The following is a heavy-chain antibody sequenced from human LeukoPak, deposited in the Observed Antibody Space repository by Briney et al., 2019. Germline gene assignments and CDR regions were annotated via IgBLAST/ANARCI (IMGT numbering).Heavy chain of an antibody. CDR1: GFTFSSYG. D-gene: IGHD3-10*01. J-gene: IGHJ4*02. CDR3: AKAGVRPLTYYYGSGSHPFDY. Sequence: GGSLRLSCAASGFTFSSYGMHWVRQAPGQGLEWVAVISYDGSNKYYADSVKGRFTISRDNSKNTLYLQMNSLRAEDTAVYYCAKAGVRPLTYYYGSGSHPFDYSGQATLLTVSS. CDR2: ISYDGSNK. V-gene: IGHV3-30*18.